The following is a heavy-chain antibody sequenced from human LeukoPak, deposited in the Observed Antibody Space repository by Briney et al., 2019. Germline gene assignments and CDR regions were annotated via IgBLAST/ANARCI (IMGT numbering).Heavy chain of an antibody. Sequence: ASVKVSCKASGYTFTSYGISWVRQAPGQGLEWMGWISAYNGNTNYAQNVQGRVTMTTDTSTSTAYMELRSLRSDDTAVYYCARSATNRDISASGSDYYYYGMDVWGRGTMVTVSS. CDR3: ARSATNRDISASGSDYYYYGMDV. D-gene: IGHD3-10*01. V-gene: IGHV1-18*01. J-gene: IGHJ6*02. CDR1: GYTFTSYG. CDR2: ISAYNGNT.